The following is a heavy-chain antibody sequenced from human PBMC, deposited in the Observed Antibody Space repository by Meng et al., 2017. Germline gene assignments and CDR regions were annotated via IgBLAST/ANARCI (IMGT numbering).Heavy chain of an antibody. CDR1: GGSISSSNW. Sequence: QGHRQGAGPGLVKPLGTLSLTCAVSGGSISSSNWWSWVRQPPGKGLEWIGEIYHSGSTNYNPSLKSRVTISVDKSKNQFSLKLSSVTAADTAVYYCARIGDWGSTRYFDYWGQGTLVTVSS. V-gene: IGHV4-4*02. J-gene: IGHJ4*02. D-gene: IGHD7-27*01. CDR2: IYHSGST. CDR3: ARIGDWGSTRYFDY.